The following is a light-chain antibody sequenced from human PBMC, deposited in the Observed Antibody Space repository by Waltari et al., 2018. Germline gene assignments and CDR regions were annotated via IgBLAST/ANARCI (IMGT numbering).Light chain of an antibody. CDR1: KLGDKX. CDR3: QAWDNFYV. J-gene: IGLJ1*01. CDR2: QDD. Sequence: YELTXPPXVSVSXXXXASITCSGDKLGDKXAYWYHLKPGQSPVLVIYQDDKRPSRIPERFSGSNSGNTATLTISGTQAMDEADYYCQAWDNFYVFGTGTKVTVL. V-gene: IGLV3-1*01.